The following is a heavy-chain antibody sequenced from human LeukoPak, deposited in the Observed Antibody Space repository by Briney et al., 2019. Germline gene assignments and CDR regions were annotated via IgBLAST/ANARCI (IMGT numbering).Heavy chain of an antibody. V-gene: IGHV3-23*01. CDR2: LGGSGGST. CDR1: GFTFSNYA. CDR3: AKDPLIRPGYSSTWYDY. D-gene: IGHD6-13*01. J-gene: IGHJ4*02. Sequence: GGSLRLSCAASGFTFSNYAMSWVRQSPGKGLEWVSALGGSGGSTYYADSVKGRFPISRDNSKNTLYLHMNSLRAEDTAVYYCAKDPLIRPGYSSTWYDYWGQGTLVTVSS.